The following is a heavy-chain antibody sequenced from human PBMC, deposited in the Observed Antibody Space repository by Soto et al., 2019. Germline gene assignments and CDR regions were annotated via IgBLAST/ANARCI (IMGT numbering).Heavy chain of an antibody. J-gene: IGHJ5*02. V-gene: IGHV1-2*02. CDR3: AIESRYCEGRNWFAP. D-gene: IGHD1-26*01. CDR1: GYTFTGYY. CDR2: INPNSGGT. Sequence: ASVKVSCKASGYTFTGYYMHWVRQAPGQGLEWMGWINPNSGGTNYAQKFQGRVTMTRDTSISTAYMELSRLRSDDTAVYYCAIESRYCEGRNWFAPWGQGTLDPVSA.